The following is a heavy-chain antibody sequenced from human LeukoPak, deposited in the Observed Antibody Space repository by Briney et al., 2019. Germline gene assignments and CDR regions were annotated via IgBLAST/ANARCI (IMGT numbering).Heavy chain of an antibody. CDR2: IWYDGSNK. Sequence: PGGSLRLSCAASGFTFSSYGMHWVRQAPGKGLEWVAVIWYDGSNKYYADSVKGRFTISRDNSKNTLYLQMNSLRAEDTAVYYCARDRLSLDLSSSRHSWFDPWGQGTLVTVSS. CDR1: GFTFSSYG. J-gene: IGHJ5*02. CDR3: ARDRLSLDLSSSRHSWFDP. D-gene: IGHD6-6*01. V-gene: IGHV3-33*01.